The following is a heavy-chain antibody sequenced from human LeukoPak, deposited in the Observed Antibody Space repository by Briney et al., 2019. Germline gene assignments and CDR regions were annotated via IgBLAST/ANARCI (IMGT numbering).Heavy chain of an antibody. V-gene: IGHV1-8*01. CDR2: MNPNSGNT. CDR3: ARGRVGATAQDYYFDY. Sequence: ASVKVSCKASGYTFTSYDINWVRQAPGQGLKWMAWMNPNSGNTGYAQKFQGRFTMTRNTSITTAYMELSSLRSDDTAVYYCARGRVGATAQDYYFDYWGQGTLVTVSS. D-gene: IGHD1-26*01. J-gene: IGHJ4*02. CDR1: GYTFTSYD.